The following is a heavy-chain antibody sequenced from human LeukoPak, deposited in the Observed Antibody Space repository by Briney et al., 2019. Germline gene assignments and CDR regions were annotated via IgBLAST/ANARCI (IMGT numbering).Heavy chain of an antibody. D-gene: IGHD6-19*01. CDR2: IFGSGGST. V-gene: IGHV3-23*01. CDR3: AKSTTGYSSGRFPGWPVDY. Sequence: GGSLRLSCAASGFTFSSYAMYWVRQAPGKGLEWVSGIFGSGGSTHYADSVKRRFTISIHNSKNTVYLQMNSLRAEERAVYYCAKSTTGYSSGRFPGWPVDYWGQGTLVTVSS. J-gene: IGHJ4*02. CDR1: GFTFSSYA.